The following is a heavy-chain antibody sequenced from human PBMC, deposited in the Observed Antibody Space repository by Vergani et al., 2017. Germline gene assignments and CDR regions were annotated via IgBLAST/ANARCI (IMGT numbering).Heavy chain of an antibody. J-gene: IGHJ6*02. Sequence: QVQLVQSGAEVKKPGSSVKVSCKASGGTFSSYAISWVRQAPGQGLEWMGRIIPIFGTANYAQKFQGRVTITADESTSTAYMELSSLRSEDTAVYYCARGRNLFRYYYYYGMYVWGQGTTVTVSS. CDR3: ARGRNLFRYYYYYGMYV. CDR1: GGTFSSYA. V-gene: IGHV1-69*13. D-gene: IGHD2/OR15-2a*01. CDR2: IIPIFGTA.